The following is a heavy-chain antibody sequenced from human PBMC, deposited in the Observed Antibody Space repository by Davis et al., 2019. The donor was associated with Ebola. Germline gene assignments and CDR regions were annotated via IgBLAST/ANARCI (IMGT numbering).Heavy chain of an antibody. D-gene: IGHD2-2*01. Sequence: GGSLRLSCAASGFTFSSYEMNWVRQAPGKGLEWVSAISGSGGSTYYADSVKGRFTISRDNSKNTLYLQMNSLRAEDTAVYYCAKVRGQLPTHDAFDIWGQGTMVTVSS. J-gene: IGHJ3*02. CDR3: AKVRGQLPTHDAFDI. CDR1: GFTFSSYE. V-gene: IGHV3-23*01. CDR2: ISGSGGST.